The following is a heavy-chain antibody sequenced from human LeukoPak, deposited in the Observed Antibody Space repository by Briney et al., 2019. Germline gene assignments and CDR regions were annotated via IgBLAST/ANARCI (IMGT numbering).Heavy chain of an antibody. CDR1: GFTFSSYW. J-gene: IGHJ4*02. V-gene: IGHV3-74*01. CDR3: ARDPGIVATIRGYFDY. Sequence: GGSLRLSCAASGFTFSSYWMHWVRQAPGKGLVWVSRINSDGSSASYADSVKGRFTISRDNAKNTLYLQMNNLRAEDTAVYYCARDPGIVATIRGYFDYWGQGTLVTVSS. CDR2: INSDGSSA. D-gene: IGHD5-12*01.